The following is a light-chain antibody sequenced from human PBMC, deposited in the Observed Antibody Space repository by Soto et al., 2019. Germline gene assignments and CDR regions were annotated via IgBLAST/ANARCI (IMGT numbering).Light chain of an antibody. J-gene: IGLJ1*01. CDR1: SSDVGGYNY. V-gene: IGLV2-11*01. Sequence: QSALTQPRSVSGSPGQSVTISCTGTSSDVGGYNYVSWYQQHPGKAPKLKIYDVSKRPSGVPDRFSGSKSGNTASLTISGLQAEDEADYYCCSYAGSYTSLYVFGTGTKLTVL. CDR3: CSYAGSYTSLYV. CDR2: DVS.